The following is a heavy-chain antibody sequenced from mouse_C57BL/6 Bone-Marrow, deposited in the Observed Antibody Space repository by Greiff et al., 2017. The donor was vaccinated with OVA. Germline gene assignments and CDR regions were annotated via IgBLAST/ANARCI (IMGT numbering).Heavy chain of an antibody. CDR2: IYPGSGST. J-gene: IGHJ2*01. Sequence: QVQLQQPGAELVKPGASVKMSCKASGYTFTSYWITWVKQRPGQGLEWIGDIYPGSGSTNYNEKFKSKATLTVDTSSSTAYMQLSSLTSEDSAVYYCARALITTVGYYFDYWGQGTTLTVSS. V-gene: IGHV1-55*01. CDR1: GYTFTSYW. D-gene: IGHD1-1*01. CDR3: ARALITTVGYYFDY.